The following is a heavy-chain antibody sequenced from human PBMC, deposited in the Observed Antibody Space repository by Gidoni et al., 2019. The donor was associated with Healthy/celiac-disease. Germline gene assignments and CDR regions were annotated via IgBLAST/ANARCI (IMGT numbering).Heavy chain of an antibody. Sequence: QVQLVQSGAEVKKPGASVKVSCKVSGYTITELSMHWVRQAPGKGLEWMGGFDPEDGETIYAQKFQGRVTMTEDTSTDTAYMELSSLRSEDTAVYYCATGTEVLSGVVVPANYYYYMDVWGKGTTVTVSS. CDR1: GYTITELS. D-gene: IGHD2-2*01. J-gene: IGHJ6*03. CDR2: FDPEDGET. CDR3: ATGTEVLSGVVVPANYYYYMDV. V-gene: IGHV1-24*01.